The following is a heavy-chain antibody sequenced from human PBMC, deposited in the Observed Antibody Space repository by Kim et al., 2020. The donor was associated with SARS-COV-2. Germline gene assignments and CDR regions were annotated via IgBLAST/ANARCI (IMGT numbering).Heavy chain of an antibody. CDR1: GYTFTNYW. D-gene: IGHD3-10*01. CDR3: ARGGSMVRGARPDWFDP. CDR2: IYPGDSDT. V-gene: IGHV5-51*01. J-gene: IGHJ5*02. Sequence: GESLKISCKGSGYTFTNYWIGWVRQMPGKGLEWMGIIYPGDSDTTYSPSFQGQVTIPADKSISTAYLQWSSLKASDTAMYYCARGGSMVRGARPDWFDPWGQGTLVTVSS.